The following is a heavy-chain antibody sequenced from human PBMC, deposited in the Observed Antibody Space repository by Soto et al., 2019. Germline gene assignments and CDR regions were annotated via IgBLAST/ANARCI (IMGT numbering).Heavy chain of an antibody. CDR2: INHSGST. J-gene: IGHJ5*02. V-gene: IGHV4-34*01. CDR1: GGSFSGYY. D-gene: IGHD1-1*01. CDR3: ARGQAHKRQQKLVWFDP. Sequence: SETLSLTCAVYGGSFSGYYWSWIRQPPGKGLEWIGEINHSGSTNYNPSLKSRVTISVDTSKNQFSLKLSSVTAADTAVYYCARGQAHKRQQKLVWFDPWGQGTLVTVSS.